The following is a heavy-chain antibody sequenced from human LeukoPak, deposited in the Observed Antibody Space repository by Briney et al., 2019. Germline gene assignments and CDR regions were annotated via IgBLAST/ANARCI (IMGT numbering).Heavy chain of an antibody. Sequence: QPGGSLRLSCAASGFTFSSYSMNWVRQAPGKGLEWVSYISSSGSTIYYADSVKGRFTISRDNAKNSLYLQMNSLRAEDTAVYYCARVPRNSGNLFDYWGQGTLVTVSS. CDR2: ISSSGSTI. CDR1: GFTFSSYS. CDR3: ARVPRNSGNLFDY. D-gene: IGHD4-23*01. J-gene: IGHJ4*02. V-gene: IGHV3-48*04.